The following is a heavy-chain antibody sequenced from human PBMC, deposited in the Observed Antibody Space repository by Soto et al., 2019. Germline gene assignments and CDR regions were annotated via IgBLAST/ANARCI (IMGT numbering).Heavy chain of an antibody. CDR1: GGSFSGYY. CDR2: INHSGST. Sequence: QVQLQQWGAGLLKPSETLSLTCAVYGGSFSGYYWSWIRQPPGKGLEWIGEINHSGSTNYNPSLKSRVTISVDTSKNQFSLKLSSATAADTAVYYCARCRMVRGPYYSRGGMDVWGQGTTVTVSS. D-gene: IGHD3-10*01. J-gene: IGHJ6*02. CDR3: ARCRMVRGPYYSRGGMDV. V-gene: IGHV4-34*01.